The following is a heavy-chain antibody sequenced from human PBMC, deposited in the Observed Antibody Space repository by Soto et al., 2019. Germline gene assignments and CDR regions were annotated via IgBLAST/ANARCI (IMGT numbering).Heavy chain of an antibody. Sequence: QVQLVESGGGVVQPGRSLRLSCAASGFNFSSYAMHWVRQAPGKGLEWVAVISYDGSNKYYADSVKGRFTISRDNSKNTLYLQMNSLRAEDTAVSYSARPLWRDDYNWGYFDLWGRGTLVTVSS. CDR1: GFNFSSYA. V-gene: IGHV3-30-3*01. CDR2: ISYDGSNK. J-gene: IGHJ2*01. CDR3: ARPLWRDDYNWGYFDL. D-gene: IGHD4-4*01.